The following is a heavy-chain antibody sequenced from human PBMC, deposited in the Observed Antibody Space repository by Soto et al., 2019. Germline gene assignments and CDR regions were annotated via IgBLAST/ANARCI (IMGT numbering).Heavy chain of an antibody. CDR2: ISWNGESV. J-gene: IGHJ4*02. CDR3: VKDTYLLVGATHFDF. V-gene: IGHV3-9*01. CDR1: GFNFDDYA. Sequence: EVQLVESGGGLVQPGRSLSLSCAASGFNFDDYAMHWVRQPPGKGLEWVAGISWNGESVSYADSVKGLFTISRDNAKNSLSLHMASLRAEDTAFYYCVKDTYLLVGATHFDFWGQGALVTVSS. D-gene: IGHD1-26*01.